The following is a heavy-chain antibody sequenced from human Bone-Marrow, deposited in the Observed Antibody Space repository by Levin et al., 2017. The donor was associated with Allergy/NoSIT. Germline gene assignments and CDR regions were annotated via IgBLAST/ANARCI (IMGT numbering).Heavy chain of an antibody. Sequence: QSGGSLRLSCAASGFTFSTYWMHWVRQAPGKGLVWVSRLKSDGSGTSYADSVKGRFTISRDNAKSTLYLQMNSLRVEDTGLYYGVAGGNSGYWGQGTLVTVSS. CDR3: VAGGNSGY. CDR2: LKSDGSGT. V-gene: IGHV3-74*01. CDR1: GFTFSTYW. D-gene: IGHD4-23*01. J-gene: IGHJ4*02.